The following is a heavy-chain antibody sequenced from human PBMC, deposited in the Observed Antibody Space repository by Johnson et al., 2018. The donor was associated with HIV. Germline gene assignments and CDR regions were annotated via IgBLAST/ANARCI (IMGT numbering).Heavy chain of an antibody. CDR1: GFTFSSYT. CDR2: IWYDGSNK. V-gene: IGHV3-33*06. J-gene: IGHJ3*02. CDR3: AKESAFDI. Sequence: QVQLVESGGGVVQPGRSLRLSCAASGFTFSSYTMHWVRQAPGKGLEWVAVIWYDGSNKFYADSVKGRFTISRDNSKNTVYLQMNSRRAEDTAVYYCAKESAFDIWGQGTMVTVSS.